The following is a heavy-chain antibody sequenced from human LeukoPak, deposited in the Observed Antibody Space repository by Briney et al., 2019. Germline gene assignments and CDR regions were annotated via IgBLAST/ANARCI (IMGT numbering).Heavy chain of an antibody. CDR1: GASISSGDYY. D-gene: IGHD2-2*01. CDR3: ARAKGPGAHYNWFDP. CDR2: IYNSGST. V-gene: IGHV4-30-4*01. J-gene: IGHJ5*02. Sequence: ASETLSLTCTVSGASISSGDYYWSWLRQPPGKGLEWIGYIYNSGSTFYNPSLKSRLTISVDTSKKQFSLKLSSVAAADTAVYYCARAKGPGAHYNWFDPWGQGTLVTVSS.